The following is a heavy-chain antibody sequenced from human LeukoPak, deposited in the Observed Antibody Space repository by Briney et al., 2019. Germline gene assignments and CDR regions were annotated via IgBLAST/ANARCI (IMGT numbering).Heavy chain of an antibody. V-gene: IGHV3-48*03. CDR1: GFTFSSYE. J-gene: IGHJ3*02. CDR3: ASCLLRCPGAFYI. Sequence: GGSLRLSXAASGFTFSSYEMNWVRQAPGKGLEWISYISSSGSTIYYADSVKGRFTISRDNAKNSLYLQMNSLRAEDTAVYSCASCLLRCPGAFYIWGQGTMVTVSS. CDR2: ISSSGSTI. D-gene: IGHD4-17*01.